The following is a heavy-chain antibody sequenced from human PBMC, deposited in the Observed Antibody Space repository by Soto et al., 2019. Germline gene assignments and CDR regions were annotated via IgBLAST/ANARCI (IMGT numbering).Heavy chain of an antibody. CDR1: GFTVSINY. V-gene: IGHV3-53*01. Sequence: GGSLILSCPASGFTVSINYMSWVRQAPGKGLEWVSLIYISGSTYYADSVKGRFTISRDNSKNTLYLQMNSLRAEDTAVYYCARDRASYYFDYWGQGNLVTVSS. J-gene: IGHJ4*02. CDR3: ARDRASYYFDY. CDR2: IYISGST.